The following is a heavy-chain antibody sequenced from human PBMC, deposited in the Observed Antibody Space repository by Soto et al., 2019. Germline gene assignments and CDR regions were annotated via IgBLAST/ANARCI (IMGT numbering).Heavy chain of an antibody. D-gene: IGHD3-16*02. J-gene: IGHJ5*02. CDR3: AKRDYIWGSYRYTWFDP. V-gene: IGHV3-23*01. CDR1: GFTFSSYA. CDR2: ISGSGGST. Sequence: TGGSLRLSCAASGFTFSSYAMSWVRQAPGKGLEWVSAISGSGGSTYYADSVKGRFTISRDNSKNTLYLQMNSLRAEDTAVYYCAKRDYIWGSYRYTWFDPWGQGTLVTVSS.